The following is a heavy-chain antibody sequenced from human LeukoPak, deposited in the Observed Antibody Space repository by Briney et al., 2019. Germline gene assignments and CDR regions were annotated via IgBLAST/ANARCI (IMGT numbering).Heavy chain of an antibody. CDR3: ARAWDGDYPPAFDS. CDR1: GGTISSYY. CDR2: IYYSGST. Sequence: PSETLSLTCTVSGGTISSYYWSWIRQPPGKGLEWIGYIYYSGSTNYNPSLKSRVTISVDTSKNQFSLKLSTVTAADTAVYYCARAWDGDYPPAFDSWGQGTLVTVSS. J-gene: IGHJ4*02. V-gene: IGHV4-59*01. D-gene: IGHD4-17*01.